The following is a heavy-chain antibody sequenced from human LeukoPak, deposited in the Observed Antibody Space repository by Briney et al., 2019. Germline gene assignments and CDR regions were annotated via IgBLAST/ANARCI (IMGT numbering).Heavy chain of an antibody. D-gene: IGHD4-17*01. CDR1: GGSISSYY. V-gene: IGHV4-4*09. CDR3: ARIRAYYYYYYMDV. J-gene: IGHJ6*03. Sequence: SETLSLTCTVSGGSISSYYWSWIRQPPGKGLEWIGYIYTSGSTNYNTSLRSRVTISVDTSKNQFSLKLSSITAADTAVYYCARIRAYYYYYYMDVWGKGTTVTVSS. CDR2: IYTSGST.